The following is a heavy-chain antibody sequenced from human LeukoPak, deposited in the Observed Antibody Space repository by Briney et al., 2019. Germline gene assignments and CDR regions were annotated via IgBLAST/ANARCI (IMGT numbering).Heavy chain of an antibody. D-gene: IGHD2-15*01. Sequence: GASVKLSCKASGYTFTGYYMHWVRQAPGQGLEWMVWINPNSGGTNYAQKFQGRVNMTRDTSISTAYMELSRLRSVDTAVYYCAKDGGLCSGGSCYSYSYYYYMDVWGKGTTVTVSS. CDR2: INPNSGGT. J-gene: IGHJ6*03. CDR3: AKDGGLCSGGSCYSYSYYYYMDV. V-gene: IGHV1-2*02. CDR1: GYTFTGYY.